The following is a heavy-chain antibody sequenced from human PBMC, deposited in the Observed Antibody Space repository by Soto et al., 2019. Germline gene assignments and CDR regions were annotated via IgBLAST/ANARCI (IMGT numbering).Heavy chain of an antibody. CDR1: GYNFFGYW. CDR3: ASTLSELSDYYYGMDV. J-gene: IGHJ6*02. CDR2: IDPSDSYT. Sequence: GESLKISCQGSGYNFFGYWISWVRQMPGKGLEWMGRIDPSDSYTNYSPSFQGHVTISADKSISTAYLQWSSLKASDTAMYYCASTLSELSDYYYGMDVWGQGTTVTVSS. D-gene: IGHD1-7*01. V-gene: IGHV5-10-1*01.